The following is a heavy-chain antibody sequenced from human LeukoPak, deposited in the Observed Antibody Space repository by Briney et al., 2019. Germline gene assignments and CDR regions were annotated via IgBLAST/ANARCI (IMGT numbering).Heavy chain of an antibody. CDR2: IWYDGSNK. J-gene: IGHJ6*02. CDR3: ARFRGFGEPRMDV. V-gene: IGHV3-33*01. CDR1: GFTFSSYG. D-gene: IGHD3-10*01. Sequence: GGSPRLSCAASGFTFSSYGMHWVRQAPGKGLEWVAVIWYDGSNKYYADSVKGRFTISRDNSKNTLYLQMNSLRAEDTAVYYCARFRGFGEPRMDVWGQGTTVTVSS.